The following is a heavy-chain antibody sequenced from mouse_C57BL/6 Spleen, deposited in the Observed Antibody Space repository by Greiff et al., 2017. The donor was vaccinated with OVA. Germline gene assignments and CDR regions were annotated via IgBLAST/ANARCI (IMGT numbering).Heavy chain of an antibody. Sequence: VQLQQSGPELVKPGASVKISCKASGYSFTGYYMNWVKQSPEKSLEWIGEINPSTGGTTYNQKFKAKATLTVDKSSSTAYLQLKGLTSEDSAVYYCARGYYSNHESAMDYWGQGTSVTVSS. CDR3: ARGYYSNHESAMDY. J-gene: IGHJ4*01. D-gene: IGHD2-5*01. CDR1: GYSFTGYY. CDR2: INPSTGGT. V-gene: IGHV1-42*01.